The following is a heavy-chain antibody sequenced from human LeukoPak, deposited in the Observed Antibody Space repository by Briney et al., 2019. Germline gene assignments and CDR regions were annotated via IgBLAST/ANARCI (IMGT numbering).Heavy chain of an antibody. Sequence: PSETLSLTCTVSGGSISSNYWSWIRQPAGKGLEWIGRIYTSGSTNYNPSLKSRVTMSVDTSKNQFSLKLSSVTAADTAVYYCARAAPAFEAAAGTAAFDIWGQGTMVTVSS. CDR3: ARAAPAFEAAAGTAAFDI. D-gene: IGHD6-13*01. CDR1: GGSISSNY. J-gene: IGHJ3*02. CDR2: IYTSGST. V-gene: IGHV4-4*07.